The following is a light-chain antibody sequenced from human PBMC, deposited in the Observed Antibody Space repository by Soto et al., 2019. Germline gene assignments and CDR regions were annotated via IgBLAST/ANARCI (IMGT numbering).Light chain of an antibody. J-gene: IGKJ4*01. V-gene: IGKV3-20*01. Sequence: EIVLTQSPGTLSVSPGGRASFSCRASQSLSSNYLAWYQQKPGQAPRLLIFGASSRASGIPDRFSASGSGTDFTLTLSRLEPEDFAVYFCQHYGGSPLTFGGGTKVEIK. CDR3: QHYGGSPLT. CDR2: GAS. CDR1: QSLSSNY.